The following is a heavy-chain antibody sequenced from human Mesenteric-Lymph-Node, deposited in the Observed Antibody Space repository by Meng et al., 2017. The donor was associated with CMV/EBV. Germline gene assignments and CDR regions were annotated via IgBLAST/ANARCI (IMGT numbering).Heavy chain of an antibody. V-gene: IGHV1-2*02. J-gene: IGHJ5*02. CDR2: INPNSGGT. CDR1: GYTFTGYY. Sequence: ASVKVSCKASGYTFTGYYMHWVRQAPGQGLEWMGWINPNSGGTNYAQKFQGRVTMTRDTSISTAYMELSRLRSDDTAVYYCARDRRDCSSTSCYRRSNWFDPWGQGTLVTVSS. CDR3: ARDRRDCSSTSCYRRSNWFDP. D-gene: IGHD2-2*01.